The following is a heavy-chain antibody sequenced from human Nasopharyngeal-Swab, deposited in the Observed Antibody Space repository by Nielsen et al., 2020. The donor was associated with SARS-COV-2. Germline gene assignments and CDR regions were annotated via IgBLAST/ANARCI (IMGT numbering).Heavy chain of an antibody. V-gene: IGHV3-53*01. CDR1: GLTVSSNY. D-gene: IGHD4-11*01. J-gene: IGHJ4*02. CDR3: ARASSFYSNYFGY. CDR2: IYSGGST. Sequence: GESLKISCAASGLTVSSNYMSWVRQAPGKGLEWVSVIYSGGSTYYADSVKGRFTISRDNSKNTLYLQMNSLRAEDTAVHYCARASSFYSNYFGYWGQGTLVTVSS.